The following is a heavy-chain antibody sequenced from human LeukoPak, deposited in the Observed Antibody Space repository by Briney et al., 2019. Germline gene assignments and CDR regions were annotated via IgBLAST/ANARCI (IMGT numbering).Heavy chain of an antibody. J-gene: IGHJ4*02. CDR2: INPNSGGT. D-gene: IGHD5-24*01. CDR1: GYTFTGYY. V-gene: IGHV1-2*02. CDR3: ARDPKSGDGYNWSFDY. Sequence: ASVKVSCKASGYTFTGYYTHWVQQAPGQGLEWMGWINPNSGGTNYAQKFQGRVTMTRDTSISTAYMELSRLRSDDTAVYYCARDPKSGDGYNWSFDYWGQGTLVTVSS.